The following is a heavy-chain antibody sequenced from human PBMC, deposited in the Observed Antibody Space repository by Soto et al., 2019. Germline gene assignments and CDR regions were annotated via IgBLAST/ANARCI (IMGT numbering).Heavy chain of an antibody. J-gene: IGHJ3*02. V-gene: IGHV4-30-4*01. CDR1: GGSISSGDYY. CDR3: AREGGFLAANDAFDI. CDR2: IYYSGST. D-gene: IGHD2-15*01. Sequence: KLPETLSLTCTVSGGSISSGDYYWSWIRQPPGKGLEWIGYIYYSGSTYYNPPLKSRVTISVDTSKNQFSLKLSSVTAADTAVYYCAREGGFLAANDAFDISGQGTIVT.